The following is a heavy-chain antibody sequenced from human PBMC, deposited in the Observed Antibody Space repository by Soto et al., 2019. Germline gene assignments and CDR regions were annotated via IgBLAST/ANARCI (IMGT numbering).Heavy chain of an antibody. J-gene: IGHJ6*02. D-gene: IGHD3-3*01. CDR1: GFDFIYYA. V-gene: IGHV3-30-3*01. Sequence: GGSLRLSCEASGFDFIYYAMHWVRQAPGKGLEWVAVLSYDATNKYFADSVKGRFTVSRDNSKNTLYLQMNSLRHEDTGVYYCARGTSHYDFWSGDYGMDVWGHGTTITV. CDR2: LSYDATNK. CDR3: ARGTSHYDFWSGDYGMDV.